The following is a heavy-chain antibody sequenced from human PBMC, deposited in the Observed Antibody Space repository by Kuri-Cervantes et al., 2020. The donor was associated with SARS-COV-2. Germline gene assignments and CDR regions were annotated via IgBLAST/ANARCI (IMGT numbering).Heavy chain of an antibody. Sequence: GSITSHFWTWIRQPPRRGLEWIGDVHSSVSTNYNPSLQSRVTMSLDTSKNQFSLKPSSVTAADTAVYYCSRDVPSDDTAYYYYMDVWGKGTTVTVSS. CDR3: SRDVPSDDTAYYYYMDV. V-gene: IGHV4-4*07. CDR2: VHSSVST. CDR1: GSITSHF. D-gene: IGHD3-9*01. J-gene: IGHJ6*03.